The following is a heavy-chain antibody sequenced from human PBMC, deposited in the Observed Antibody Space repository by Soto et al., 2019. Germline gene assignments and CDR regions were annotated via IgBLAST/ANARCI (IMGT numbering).Heavy chain of an antibody. D-gene: IGHD3-3*01. Sequence: PTETLSLTCAVSGGAISSGGYYWSWIRQHPGKGLEWIGYIYYSGSTYYNPSLKSRVTISVDTSKNQFSLKLSSVTAADTAVYYCETVNYDFGEWCDYWRQGTLVTVSS. J-gene: IGHJ4*02. CDR2: IYYSGST. CDR3: ETVNYDFGEWCDY. V-gene: IGHV4-31*11. CDR1: GGAISSGGYY.